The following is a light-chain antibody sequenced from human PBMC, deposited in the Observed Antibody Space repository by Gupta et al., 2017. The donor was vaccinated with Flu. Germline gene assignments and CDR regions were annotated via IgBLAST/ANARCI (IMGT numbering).Light chain of an antibody. V-gene: IGKV1-16*01. CDR3: QQYNTFPLT. CDR1: QNINNY. Sequence: PSSMSASVGDRIIITCRASQNINNYLAWFQQKPGKAPNSLIYGASRLQSGVPSRFSGSGSGTDFTLTIDNLQAEDFATYSCQQYNTFPLTFGGGTKVEI. CDR2: GAS. J-gene: IGKJ4*01.